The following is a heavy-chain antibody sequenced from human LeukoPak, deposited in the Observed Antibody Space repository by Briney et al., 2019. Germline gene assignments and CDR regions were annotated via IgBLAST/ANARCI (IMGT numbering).Heavy chain of an antibody. CDR3: AGGTRYCSSTSCGSSMDV. V-gene: IGHV4-39*01. Sequence: SETLSLTCTVSGGSISSSRYYWGWIRQPPGKGLEWIGSIYYSGSTYYNPSLKSRVTISVDTSKNQFSLKLSSVTAADTAVYYCAGGTRYCSSTSCGSSMDVWGKGTTVTVSS. D-gene: IGHD2-2*01. J-gene: IGHJ6*03. CDR1: GGSISSSRYY. CDR2: IYYSGST.